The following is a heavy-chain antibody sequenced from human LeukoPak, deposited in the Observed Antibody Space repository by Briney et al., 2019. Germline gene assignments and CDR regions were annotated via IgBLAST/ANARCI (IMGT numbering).Heavy chain of an antibody. CDR3: TKATTRRVPAATIDS. D-gene: IGHD6-13*01. CDR2: ITWHGRST. V-gene: IGHV3-9*01. J-gene: IGHJ4*02. Sequence: SLRLSCAASGFIFDDFSMLWVRQVPGKGLEWVSSITWHGRSTAYADSVRGRFTISRDNAKYSLYLQMNSLRPEDTAFYYCTKATTRRVPAATIDSWGQGTLVTVSS. CDR1: GFIFDDFS.